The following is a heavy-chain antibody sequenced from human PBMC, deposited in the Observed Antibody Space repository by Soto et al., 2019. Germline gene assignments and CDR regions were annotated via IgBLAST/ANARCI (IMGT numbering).Heavy chain of an antibody. D-gene: IGHD6-6*01. V-gene: IGHV4-59*01. J-gene: IGHJ4*02. CDR2: IYYSGST. Sequence: SETLSLTCTVSGGSISSYYWSWIRQPPGKGLEWIGYIYYSGSTNYNPSLKSRVTISVDTSKNQFSLNLRSMSPADTAVYYCARVGGLAARTFDYWGPGTLVTVSS. CDR3: ARVGGLAARTFDY. CDR1: GGSISSYY.